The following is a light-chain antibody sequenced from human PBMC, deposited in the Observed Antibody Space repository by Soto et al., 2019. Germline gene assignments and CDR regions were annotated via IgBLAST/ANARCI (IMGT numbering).Light chain of an antibody. J-gene: IGLJ3*02. CDR1: SSGVGASFS. Sequence: QSVLTQPASVSGSPGQSITISCTATSSGVGASFSVSWYQQHPNTAPKLLIYDGTDRPSGVSRRFSGSRSGNTASLTISGLQAEDEAHYYCCSHAGGSSWVFGGGTKVTVL. V-gene: IGLV2-14*03. CDR2: DGT. CDR3: CSHAGGSSWV.